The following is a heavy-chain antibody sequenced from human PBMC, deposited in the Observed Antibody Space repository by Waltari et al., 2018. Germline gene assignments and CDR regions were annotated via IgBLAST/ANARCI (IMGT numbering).Heavy chain of an antibody. CDR1: GYTFPGSY. CDR2: INSKSVDT. CDR3: ARDASIATAGTDVFDI. Sequence: QVHLVQSGAEVKKPGASVKVSCKASGYTFPGSYMHWVRQAPGQGLEWMGWINSKSVDTNYAQKFQGRVTMTRDTSISTAYVELSSLRSDDTAVYYCARDASIATAGTDVFDIWGQGTLVTVSP. J-gene: IGHJ3*02. V-gene: IGHV1-2*02. D-gene: IGHD6-13*01.